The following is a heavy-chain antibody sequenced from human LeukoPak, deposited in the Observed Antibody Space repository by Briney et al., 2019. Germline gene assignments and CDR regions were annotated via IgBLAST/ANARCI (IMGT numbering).Heavy chain of an antibody. V-gene: IGHV3-11*03. CDR2: ISSSSSYT. CDR3: ATGIQGFDY. Sequence: GSLRLSCAASGSTFSDYYMSWIRQAPGKGLEWVSYISSSSSYTNYADSVKGRFTISRDNAKNSLYLQMNSLRAEDTAVYYCATGIQGFDYWGQGTLVTVSS. D-gene: IGHD5-18*01. J-gene: IGHJ4*02. CDR1: GSTFSDYY.